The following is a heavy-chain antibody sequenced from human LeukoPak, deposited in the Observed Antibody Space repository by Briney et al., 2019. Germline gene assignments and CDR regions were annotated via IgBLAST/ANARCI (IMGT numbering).Heavy chain of an antibody. CDR1: GFTFSSYA. J-gene: IGHJ4*02. D-gene: IGHD3-22*01. CDR2: SSASGGTT. V-gene: IGHV3-23*01. Sequence: GGSLRLSCAASGFTFSSYAMSWVRQAPGKRLEWVSGSSASGGTTDYADPVKGRFTISRDNSKNTLYLQMNSPRAGDTAVYYCAKHSEYYYDSSGTRFDYWGQGTLVTVSS. CDR3: AKHSEYYYDSSGTRFDY.